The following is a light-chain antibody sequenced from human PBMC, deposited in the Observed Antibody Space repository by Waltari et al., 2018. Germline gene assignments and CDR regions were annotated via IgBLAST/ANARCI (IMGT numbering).Light chain of an antibody. J-gene: IGLJ3*02. CDR3: ATWDDSLSGV. V-gene: IGLV1-47*01. CDR1: TSTIGGND. Sequence: QSVLTQPPSASGSPGQTLTISCSGSTSTIGGNDVYWYQHLPGTAPKLLIYKNNRRPSGVSERFSGSKSVTSASLAISGLRSEDEAYYYCATWDDSLSGVFGGGTKLTVL. CDR2: KNN.